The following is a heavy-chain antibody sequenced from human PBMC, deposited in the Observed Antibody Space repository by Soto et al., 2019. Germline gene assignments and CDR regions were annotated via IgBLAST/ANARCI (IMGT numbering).Heavy chain of an antibody. CDR2: IWYDGSNK. CDR3: ARDIDGSNEGAFDY. V-gene: IGHV3-33*01. J-gene: IGHJ4*02. D-gene: IGHD1-26*01. CDR1: GFTFSSYG. Sequence: QVQLVESGGGVVQPGRSLRLSCAASGFTFSSYGMHWVRQAPGKGLEWVAVIWYDGSNKYYADSVKGRFTISRDNSKNTLYLQMNSLRAEDTAVYYCARDIDGSNEGAFDYWGQGTLVTVSS.